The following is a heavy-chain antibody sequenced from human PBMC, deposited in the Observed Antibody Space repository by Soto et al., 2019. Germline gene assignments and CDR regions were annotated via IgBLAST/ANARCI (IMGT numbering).Heavy chain of an antibody. CDR2: IYYSGTT. Sequence: QVRLRESGPGLVKASETLSLTCSVSGGTINTYFWSWLRQPPGKGLEWIGYIYYSGTTKHNPSLGRRVTVSIDTSQNQFSLKLKSVTAADTAVYYCARIPLYGLGSHAGSWFDPWGQGILVTVSS. CDR1: GGTINTYF. CDR3: ARIPLYGLGSHAGSWFDP. J-gene: IGHJ5*02. D-gene: IGHD3-10*01. V-gene: IGHV4-59*01.